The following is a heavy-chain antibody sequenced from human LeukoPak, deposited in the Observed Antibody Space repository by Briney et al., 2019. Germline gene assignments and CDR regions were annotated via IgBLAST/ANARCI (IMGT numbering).Heavy chain of an antibody. V-gene: IGHV1-18*01. D-gene: IGHD3-3*01. J-gene: IGHJ4*02. CDR3: ARLIWSGYYKGPYYFDY. CDR1: GYTFTSYG. CDR2: ISAYNGNT. Sequence: ASVKVSCKASGYTFTSYGISWVRQAPGQGLEWIGWISAYNGNTNYAQKLQGRVTMTTDTSTSTAYMELRSLRSDDTAVYYCARLIWSGYYKGPYYFDYWGQGTLVAVSS.